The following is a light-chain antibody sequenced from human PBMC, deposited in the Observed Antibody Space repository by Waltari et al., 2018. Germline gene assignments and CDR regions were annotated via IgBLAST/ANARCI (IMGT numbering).Light chain of an antibody. CDR1: GSNVETNP. CDR3: ASWDDSLSGYWV. CDR2: YDN. Sequence: QSALTQPPSTSGTPGQTITISCSGSGSNVETNPVNWYQQLPGTAPKLLIYYDNQRPSGVPDRFSGSRSGTSVSLAISGLQSEDEADYYCASWDDSLSGYWVFGGGTKVTVL. V-gene: IGLV1-44*01. J-gene: IGLJ3*02.